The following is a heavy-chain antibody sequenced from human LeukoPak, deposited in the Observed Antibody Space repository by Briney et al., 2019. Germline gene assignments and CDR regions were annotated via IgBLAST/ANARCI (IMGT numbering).Heavy chain of an antibody. CDR2: IYKSGSA. CDR1: GGSISSHY. D-gene: IGHD6-19*01. CDR3: ARGSSGSNPWYFDL. V-gene: IGHV4-4*07. Sequence: PSETLSLTCTVSGGSISSHYWSWIRQPAGKGLEWIGRIYKSGSANSNPSLKSRVTMSLDTSKNQFSLKLSSVTAADTAVYYCARGSSGSNPWYFDLWGRGTLVTVSS. J-gene: IGHJ2*01.